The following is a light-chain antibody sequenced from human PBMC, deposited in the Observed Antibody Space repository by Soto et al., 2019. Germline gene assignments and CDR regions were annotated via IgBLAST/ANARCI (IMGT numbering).Light chain of an antibody. CDR1: QSIRNY. CDR2: DAP. Sequence: EVVLTQSPATLSLSPGERVTLSCRASQSIRNYLAWYQQKPGQAPRLVIYDAPNRATGIPARFSGSGSGGDFTLTISSLEPEDVAVYFCQQRSIWPLTFGGGTKVVIK. V-gene: IGKV3-11*02. CDR3: QQRSIWPLT. J-gene: IGKJ4*01.